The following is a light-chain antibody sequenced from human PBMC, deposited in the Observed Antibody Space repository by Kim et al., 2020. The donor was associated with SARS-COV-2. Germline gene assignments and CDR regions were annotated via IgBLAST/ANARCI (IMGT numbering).Light chain of an antibody. CDR3: QVWDSSSEVV. CDR2: YDS. V-gene: IGLV3-21*04. CDR1: NIVHYS. J-gene: IGLJ2*01. Sequence: APGKTARITWWGVNIVHYSVHWYQQKPGQAPVVVMFYDSDRPSGIPERFSGSNSGNTATLTIRWVEVGDEADYLCQVWDSSSEVVFGGGTQLTVL.